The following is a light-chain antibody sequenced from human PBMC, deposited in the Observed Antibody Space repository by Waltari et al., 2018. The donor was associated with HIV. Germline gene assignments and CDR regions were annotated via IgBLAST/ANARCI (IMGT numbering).Light chain of an antibody. Sequence: QSVLTQPPSVSGAPGQRVTISCTGSSPNIGAGSDVHWYQQLPRTAPKLLIYVNSNRPPGVAARLSGSKSGTSSSLAINGLQAEDEADYYCQSYDSGRSGFWVFGGGTKLTVL. V-gene: IGLV1-40*01. CDR1: SPNIGAGSD. J-gene: IGLJ3*02. CDR2: VNS. CDR3: QSYDSGRSGFWV.